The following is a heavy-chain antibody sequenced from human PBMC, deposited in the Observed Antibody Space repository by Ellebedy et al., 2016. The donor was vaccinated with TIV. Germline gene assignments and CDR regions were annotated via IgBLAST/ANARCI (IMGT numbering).Heavy chain of an antibody. CDR1: GFTFSSYA. CDR2: ISHTGSRT. Sequence: ESLKISCAASGFTFSSYAISWVRQAPGKGLEWVSTISHTGSRTYYADSVEGRFNISRDNSKKTLYLQMNSLRDEDTAIYYCAKGRGGGSDSSAPRYYFDYWGLGTLVTVSS. CDR3: AKGRGGGSDSSAPRYYFDY. J-gene: IGHJ4*02. V-gene: IGHV3-23*01. D-gene: IGHD3-22*01.